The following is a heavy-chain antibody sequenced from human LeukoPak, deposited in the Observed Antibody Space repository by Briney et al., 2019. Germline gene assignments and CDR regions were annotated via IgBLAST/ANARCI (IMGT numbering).Heavy chain of an antibody. Sequence: DPSETLSLTCTVSGDSISSYYWSWIRQPPGKGLEWIGYIYYSGSTNYNPSLKSRVTISVDTSKNQFSLKLSSVTAADTAVYYCASGPCRGGDCYSIWGQGTMVTVSS. D-gene: IGHD2-21*02. CDR3: ASGPCRGGDCYSI. V-gene: IGHV4-59*08. CDR2: IYYSGST. CDR1: GDSISSYY. J-gene: IGHJ3*02.